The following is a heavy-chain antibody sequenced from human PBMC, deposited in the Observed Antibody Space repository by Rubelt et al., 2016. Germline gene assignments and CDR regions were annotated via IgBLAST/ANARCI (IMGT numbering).Heavy chain of an antibody. Sequence: VSSNSATWIWIRQSPSRGLEWLGRTYYRSKWYNDYAVSVKSRITVNPDTSKNQFSLQLNSVTPEDTAVYYCARAPTRGWYFDLWGRGTLVTVSS. D-gene: IGHD1-1*01. CDR3: ARAPTRGWYFDL. CDR1: VSSNSAT. V-gene: IGHV6-1*01. J-gene: IGHJ2*01. CDR2: TYYRSKWYN.